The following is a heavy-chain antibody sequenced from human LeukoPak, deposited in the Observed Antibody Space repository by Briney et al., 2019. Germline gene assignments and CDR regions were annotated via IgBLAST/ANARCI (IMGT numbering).Heavy chain of an antibody. CDR1: GFTFRSSG. D-gene: IGHD1-26*01. CDR3: AKDTPSPNSGFYHY. V-gene: IGHV3-30*18. Sequence: GSLRLSCAASGFTFRSSGMHWVRQAPGKGLEWVSTVSQDGSNRYYGDSVKGRFFSSRDNSRNTVYLQMNSLRAEDTAVYFCAKDTPSPNSGFYHYWGQGTPVTVSS. J-gene: IGHJ4*02. CDR2: VSQDGSNR.